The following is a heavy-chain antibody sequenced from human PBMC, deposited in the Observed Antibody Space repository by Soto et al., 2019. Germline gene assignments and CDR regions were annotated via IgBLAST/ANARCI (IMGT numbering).Heavy chain of an antibody. Sequence: PSETLSPTSTVSGGSVSTYYWGLLRQPPGKGLEWIAYIYYSGSTSYNPSLKSRVTISLDTSKNQFSLKLSSVTAADTAVYYCARTYDDSGPNSGGYGFDIWCPGTMVT. CDR1: GGSVSTYY. D-gene: IGHD3-22*01. V-gene: IGHV4-59*02. J-gene: IGHJ3*02. CDR3: ARTYDDSGPNSGGYGFDI. CDR2: IYYSGST.